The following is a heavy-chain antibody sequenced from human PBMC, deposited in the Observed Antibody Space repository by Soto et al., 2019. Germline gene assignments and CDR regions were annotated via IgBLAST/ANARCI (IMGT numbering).Heavy chain of an antibody. V-gene: IGHV4-59*12. Sequence: SETLSLTCIVSGGSMNTYYWSWIRQPPGKGLEWLGYIYYSGSTNYNPSLESRVTISFDKSKNQFSLNLSSVTAADTAVYYCASRSQWLVFDYWGPGTRVTVAS. CDR2: IYYSGST. CDR1: GGSMNTYY. D-gene: IGHD6-19*01. CDR3: ASRSQWLVFDY. J-gene: IGHJ4*02.